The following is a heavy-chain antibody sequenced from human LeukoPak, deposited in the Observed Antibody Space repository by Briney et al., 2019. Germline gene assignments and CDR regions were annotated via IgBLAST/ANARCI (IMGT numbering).Heavy chain of an antibody. CDR1: GYTFTDYY. Sequence: ASVKVSCKASGYTFTDYYMHWVRQAPGQGLEWMGRINPNSGGTNYAQKFQGRVTMTRDTSISTAYMELSRLRSDDTAVYYCARDGGSGSYYGGKYYFDYWGQGTLVTVSS. J-gene: IGHJ4*02. D-gene: IGHD1-26*01. CDR3: ARDGGSGSYYGGKYYFDY. V-gene: IGHV1-2*06. CDR2: INPNSGGT.